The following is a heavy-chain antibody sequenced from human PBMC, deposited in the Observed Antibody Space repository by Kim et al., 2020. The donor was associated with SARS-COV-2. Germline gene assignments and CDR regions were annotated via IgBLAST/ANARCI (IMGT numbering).Heavy chain of an antibody. J-gene: IGHJ5*02. V-gene: IGHV3-66*01. CDR3: ARVYFINWFDP. CDR2: IYSNGST. CDR1: GLIVSGNS. Sequence: GGSLRLSCAASGLIVSGNSMSWVRQAPGKGLEWVSVIYSNGSTSYIASVKGRFTISRDNSKNTLYLQMNSLRAEDTAVYYCARVYFINWFDPCAQGTLDT. D-gene: IGHD1-26*01.